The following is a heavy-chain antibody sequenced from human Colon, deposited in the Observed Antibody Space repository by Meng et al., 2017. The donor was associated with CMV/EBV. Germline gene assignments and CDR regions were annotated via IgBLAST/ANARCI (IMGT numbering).Heavy chain of an antibody. CDR1: GFTFDDHT. Sequence: GGSLRLSCAASGFTFDDHTMHWVRQAPGKGLEWVPGIGWNSGSIGYADSVKGRFTISRDNAKNSLYLQMDTLRTDDTGVYYCARLGGVHGDYEAYWGQGTLVTVSS. J-gene: IGHJ4*02. D-gene: IGHD4-17*01. CDR2: IGWNSGSI. V-gene: IGHV3-9*01. CDR3: ARLGGVHGDYEAY.